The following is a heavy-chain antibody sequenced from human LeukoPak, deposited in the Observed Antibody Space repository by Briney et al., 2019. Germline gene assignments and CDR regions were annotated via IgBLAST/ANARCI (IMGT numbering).Heavy chain of an antibody. Sequence: GESLKISCKGSGYRFTDYWIGWVRQMPGKGLEWVGIIYPSESDTRYSPSFEGQVTISVDKSINTAYLQWRSLKASDTAMYYCARRAAAISWFDPWGQGILVTVSS. J-gene: IGHJ5*02. CDR1: GYRFTDYW. CDR2: IYPSESDT. D-gene: IGHD6-13*01. V-gene: IGHV5-51*01. CDR3: ARRAAAISWFDP.